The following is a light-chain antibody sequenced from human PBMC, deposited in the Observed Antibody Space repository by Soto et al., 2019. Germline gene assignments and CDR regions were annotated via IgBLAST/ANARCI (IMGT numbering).Light chain of an antibody. CDR3: HHYVGSPWT. J-gene: IGKJ1*01. V-gene: IGKV3-20*01. CDR2: GAS. CDR1: QSVNSF. Sequence: EIVLTQSPGTLSLSPGERATLSCRVSQSVNSFLAWFQQKPGQAPRLLIYGASNRATGIPDRFSGSGSETDFTLTITRLEPEDFAVYYCHHYVGSPWTFGQGTKVENK.